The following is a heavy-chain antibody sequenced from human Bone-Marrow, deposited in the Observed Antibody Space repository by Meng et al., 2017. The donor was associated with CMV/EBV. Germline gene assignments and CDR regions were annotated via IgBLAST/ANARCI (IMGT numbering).Heavy chain of an antibody. J-gene: IGHJ6*02. V-gene: IGHV3-30-3*01. Sequence: GESLKLSCAASGFTFSGYSMNWVRQAPGKGLEWVAVISYDGSNKYYADSVKGRFTISRDNSKNTLYLQMNSLRAEDTAVYYCARDQSHNTTGTLYYYYYGMDVWGQGTTVTVSS. CDR1: GFTFSGYS. D-gene: IGHD1-1*01. CDR3: ARDQSHNTTGTLYYYYYGMDV. CDR2: ISYDGSNK.